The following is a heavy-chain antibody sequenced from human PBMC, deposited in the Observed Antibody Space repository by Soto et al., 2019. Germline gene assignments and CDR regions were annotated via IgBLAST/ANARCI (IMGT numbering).Heavy chain of an antibody. Sequence: PSETLSLTCTVSGGSISSGGYYWTWIRQHPGKGLEWTAYIYHSGYTFYNPSLKSRVTMSVDTSKNQFSLKLRSVTAADTAVYYCAKWEGLGSDYYYYAMDVWGQGTTVTVSS. CDR3: AKWEGLGSDYYYYAMDV. J-gene: IGHJ6*02. V-gene: IGHV4-31*03. D-gene: IGHD1-26*01. CDR1: GGSISSGGYY. CDR2: IYHSGYT.